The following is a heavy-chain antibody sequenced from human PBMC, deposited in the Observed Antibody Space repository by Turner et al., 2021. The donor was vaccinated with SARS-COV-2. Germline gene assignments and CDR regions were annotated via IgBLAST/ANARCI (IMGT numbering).Heavy chain of an antibody. CDR3: AKAQLGYYLGVDY. V-gene: IGHV3-23*04. CDR2: SSGSGGST. D-gene: IGHD3-3*01. CDR1: GFTFSSYV. Sequence: EVHLVAPGGALVRPGGSLRLSCAASGFTFSSYVMSWVRQAPGKGLEWVSGSSGSGGSTYDADSVKGRFTISRDNSKNTLYLQMNSLRAEDTAVYYCAKAQLGYYLGVDYWGQGTLVTVSS. J-gene: IGHJ4*02.